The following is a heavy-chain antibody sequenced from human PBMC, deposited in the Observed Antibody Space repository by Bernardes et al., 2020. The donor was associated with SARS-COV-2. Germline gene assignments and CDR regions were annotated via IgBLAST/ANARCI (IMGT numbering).Heavy chain of an antibody. V-gene: IGHV3-23*01. CDR1: GFTFSSYA. CDR3: ASDCSGGSCYPPHGGPRIDYFDY. Sequence: GGSLRLSCAASGFTFSSYAMSWVRQAPGKGLEWVSAISGSGGSTYYADSVKGRFTISRDNSKNTLYLQMNSLRAEDTAVYYCASDCSGGSCYPPHGGPRIDYFDYWGQGTLVTVSS. CDR2: ISGSGGST. J-gene: IGHJ4*02. D-gene: IGHD2-15*01.